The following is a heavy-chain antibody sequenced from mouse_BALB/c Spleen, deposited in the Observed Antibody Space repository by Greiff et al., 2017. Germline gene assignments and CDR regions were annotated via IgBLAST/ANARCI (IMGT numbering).Heavy chain of an antibody. V-gene: IGHV5-9-4*01. Sequence: EVKVVESGGGLVKPGGSLKLSCAASGFTFSSYAMSWVRQSPEKRLEWVAEISSGGSYTYYPDTVTGRFTISRDNAKNTLYLEMSSLRSEDTAMYYCATGLYYFDYWGQGTTLTVSS. CDR3: ATGLYYFDY. CDR2: ISSGGSYT. J-gene: IGHJ2*01. CDR1: GFTFSSYA.